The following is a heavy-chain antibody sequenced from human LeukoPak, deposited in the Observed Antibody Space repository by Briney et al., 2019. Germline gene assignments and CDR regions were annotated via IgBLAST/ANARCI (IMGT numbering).Heavy chain of an antibody. CDR1: GYTFTNSD. Sequence: GASVTVSCKASGYTFTNSDINWVRQAPGQGLEWMGWINPNSGGTNYAQKFQGRVTMTRDTSISTAYMELSRLRSDDTAVYYCAREGEYNWNLRNWFDPWGQGTLVTVSS. CDR2: INPNSGGT. J-gene: IGHJ5*02. CDR3: AREGEYNWNLRNWFDP. D-gene: IGHD1-7*01. V-gene: IGHV1-2*02.